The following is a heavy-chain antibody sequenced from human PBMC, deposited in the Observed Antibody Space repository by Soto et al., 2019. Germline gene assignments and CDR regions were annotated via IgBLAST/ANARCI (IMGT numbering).Heavy chain of an antibody. CDR1: GGSLSSGGSY. Sequence: QVQLQESGPGLVKPSQTLSLTCTVSGGSLSSGGSYWSWIRQHPGKGLEWIGYIYYSGSTYYNPSLKSRVTISVDTSKNQFALKLSSVTAADTAVYYCARGYPQNWFDPWGQGTLVTVAS. D-gene: IGHD1-1*01. V-gene: IGHV4-31*03. CDR2: IYYSGST. J-gene: IGHJ5*02. CDR3: ARGYPQNWFDP.